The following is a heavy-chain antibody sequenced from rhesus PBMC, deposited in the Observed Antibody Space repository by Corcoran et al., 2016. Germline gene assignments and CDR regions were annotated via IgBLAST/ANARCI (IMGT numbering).Heavy chain of an antibody. CDR1: GGSISDDSY. V-gene: IGHV4-106*01. D-gene: IGHD3-3*01. Sequence: QVQLQESGPGLVKPSETLSLTCAVSGGSISDDSYWSWIRQPPGKGLEWIGYIFGSGGGTNYSPSLINRVSISIGTSKNQFSLRLSSVTAADTALYYCAERRGQFLEWSHYDNWGQGVLVTVSS. CDR3: AERRGQFLEWSHYDN. J-gene: IGHJ4*01. CDR2: IFGSGGGT.